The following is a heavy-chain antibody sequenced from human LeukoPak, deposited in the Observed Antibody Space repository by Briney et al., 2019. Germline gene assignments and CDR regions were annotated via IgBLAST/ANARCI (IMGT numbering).Heavy chain of an antibody. CDR1: GGSISSYY. CDR2: VYTSGST. Sequence: SETLSLTCTVSGGSISSYYWSWIRQPAGKGLEWIGRVYTSGSTNYNPSLKSRVTISVDTSKNQFSLQLSSVTAADTAVYYCARDGDSSGWNPYFDYWGQGTLVTVSS. J-gene: IGHJ4*02. V-gene: IGHV4-4*07. D-gene: IGHD6-19*01. CDR3: ARDGDSSGWNPYFDY.